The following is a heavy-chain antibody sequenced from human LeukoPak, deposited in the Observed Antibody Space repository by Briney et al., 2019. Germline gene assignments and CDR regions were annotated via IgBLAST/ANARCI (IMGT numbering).Heavy chain of an antibody. V-gene: IGHV1-46*01. J-gene: IGHJ4*02. CDR3: ARSAAAAGYRDY. CDR1: GYTFTSDY. D-gene: IGHD6-13*01. CDR2: INPSGGGT. Sequence: AASVTVSCKASGYTFTSDYMHWVRQAPGQGLEWMGIINPSGGGTSYAQKFQGRVTMTRDTSTNTVYKDLSSLRSEDTAVYYCARSAAAAGYRDYWGQGTLVTVSS.